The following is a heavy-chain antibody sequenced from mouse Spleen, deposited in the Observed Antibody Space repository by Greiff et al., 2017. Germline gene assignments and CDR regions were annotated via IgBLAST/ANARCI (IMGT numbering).Heavy chain of an antibody. J-gene: IGHJ3*01. V-gene: IGHV1-55*01. D-gene: IGHD2-1*01. CDR1: GYTFTSYW. CDR3: ARSGYGNYDWFAY. Sequence: VQLQQSGAELVKPGASVKMSCKASGYTFTSYWITWVKQRPGQGLEWIGDIYPGSGSANYNEKFKSKATLTVDTSSSTAYMQLSSLTSEDSAVYYCARSGYGNYDWFAYWGQGTLVTVSA. CDR2: IYPGSGSA.